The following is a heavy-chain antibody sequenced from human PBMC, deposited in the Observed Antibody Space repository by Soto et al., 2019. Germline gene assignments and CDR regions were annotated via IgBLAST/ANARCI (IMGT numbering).Heavy chain of an antibody. D-gene: IGHD3-16*01. CDR2: ISAFNGNT. CDR3: ARGGDYYYGLDV. V-gene: IGHV1-18*01. J-gene: IGHJ6*01. CDR1: GYTFSSYG. Sequence: QVHLVQSGGEVKKPGASVKVSCTASGYTFSSYGISWVRQAPGQGLEWMGWISAFNGNTNAGQRLEGRVALTTAASTSTAYLELRSLRSDDTAVYHCARGGDYYYGLDVWGQGTGVTVSS.